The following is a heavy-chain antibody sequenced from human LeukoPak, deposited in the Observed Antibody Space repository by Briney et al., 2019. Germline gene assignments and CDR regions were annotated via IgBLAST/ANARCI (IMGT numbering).Heavy chain of an antibody. Sequence: PSGTLYLTCAVSGGSISSSNWWSWVRQPPGKGLEWIGEIYHSGSTNFYPSLRTRVTISVDKSKKHFSLKMTSVTAADTAVYYCARASHDYGDYSHFDYWGQGTLVTVSS. CDR3: ARASHDYGDYSHFDY. CDR2: IYHSGST. D-gene: IGHD4-17*01. J-gene: IGHJ4*02. V-gene: IGHV4-4*02. CDR1: GGSISSSNW.